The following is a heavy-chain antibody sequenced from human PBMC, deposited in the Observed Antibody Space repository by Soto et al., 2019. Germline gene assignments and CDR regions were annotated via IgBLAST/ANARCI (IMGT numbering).Heavy chain of an antibody. J-gene: IGHJ4*02. CDR2: IKPDGSRT. CDR3: ARDNNWSYDY. V-gene: IGHV3-74*03. CDR1: GCTFSSYW. D-gene: IGHD1-1*01. Sequence: XGSLKLSCAAAGCTFSSYWMHWVRQAPGEGLVWVSYIKPDGSRTKDADSVKGRFTISRDNARNTLYLRMNSLRAEDTAVYYCARDNNWSYDYWRRGTLVTVSS.